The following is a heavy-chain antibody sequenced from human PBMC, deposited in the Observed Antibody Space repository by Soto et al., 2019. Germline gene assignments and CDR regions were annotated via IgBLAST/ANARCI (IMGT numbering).Heavy chain of an antibody. CDR2: IIPIFGTA. V-gene: IGHV1-69*13. CDR1: GGTFSSYA. J-gene: IGHJ4*02. CDR3: ARGRAVGYCSGGSCYSPDY. Sequence: SVKVSCKASGGTFSSYAISWVRQAPGQGLEWMGGIIPIFGTANYAQKFQGRVTITADESTSTAYMELSSLRSEDTAVYYCARGRAVGYCSGGSCYSPDYWGQGTLVTVSS. D-gene: IGHD2-15*01.